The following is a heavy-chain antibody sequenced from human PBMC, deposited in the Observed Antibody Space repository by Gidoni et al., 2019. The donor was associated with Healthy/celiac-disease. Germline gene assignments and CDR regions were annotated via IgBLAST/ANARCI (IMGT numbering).Heavy chain of an antibody. J-gene: IGHJ4*02. CDR1: GFPLRSSG. CDR2: IPYDGSNK. D-gene: IGHD2-15*01. Sequence: QVQLVESGGGLVPPGRSLRLSCSPSGFPLRSSGMHWVRQAPGKGLEWVAVIPYDGSNKDYADSVKGRFTISRDNSKNTLYLQMNSLRAEDTAVYYCAKDDGPHCSGGSCYGPYWGQGTLVTVSS. V-gene: IGHV3-30*18. CDR3: AKDDGPHCSGGSCYGPY.